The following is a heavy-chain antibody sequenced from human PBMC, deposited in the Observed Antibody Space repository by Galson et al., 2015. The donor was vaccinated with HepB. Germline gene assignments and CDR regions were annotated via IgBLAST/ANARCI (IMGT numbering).Heavy chain of an antibody. CDR1: GFTFSSYS. CDR2: ISSSSSYI. V-gene: IGHV3-21*01. CDR3: ASDPAGYCSSTSCYIADY. J-gene: IGHJ4*02. Sequence: SLRLSCAASGFTFSSYSMNWVRQAPGKGLEWVSSISSSSSYIYYADSVKGRFTISRDNAKNTLYLQVNSLRAEDTAVYYCASDPAGYCSSTSCYIADYWGQGTLVTVSS. D-gene: IGHD2-2*02.